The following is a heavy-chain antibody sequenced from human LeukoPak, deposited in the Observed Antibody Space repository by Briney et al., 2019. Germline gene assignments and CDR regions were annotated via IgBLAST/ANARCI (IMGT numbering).Heavy chain of an antibody. CDR3: ARLYSGSSDAFDI. J-gene: IGHJ3*02. D-gene: IGHD1-26*01. V-gene: IGHV3-21*01. CDR2: ISSSSSYI. Sequence: GGSLRLSCAASGFTFSSYAMSWVRQAPGKGLEWVSSISSSSSYIYYADSVKGRFTISRDNAKNSLYLQMNSLRAEDTAVYYCARLYSGSSDAFDIWGQGTMVTVSS. CDR1: GFTFSSYA.